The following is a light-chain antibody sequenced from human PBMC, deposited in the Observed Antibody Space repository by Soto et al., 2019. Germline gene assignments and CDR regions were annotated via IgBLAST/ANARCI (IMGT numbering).Light chain of an antibody. CDR1: QSISGW. V-gene: IGKV1-5*01. Sequence: DIQMTQSPSTLSASVGDRVTITCRASQSISGWLAWYQQKPGKAPNLLISDASSLESGVTSRFGGSGSGTEFTLTISCLQPDYFATYYCQQYSSYSSFGQGTKLEIK. J-gene: IGKJ2*01. CDR3: QQYSSYSS. CDR2: DAS.